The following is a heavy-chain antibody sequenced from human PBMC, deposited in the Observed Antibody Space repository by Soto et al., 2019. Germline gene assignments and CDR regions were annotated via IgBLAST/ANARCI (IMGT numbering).Heavy chain of an antibody. CDR1: GYTFTSYD. D-gene: IGHD3-3*01. J-gene: IGHJ6*02. CDR2: MNPNSGNT. Sequence: ASVKVSCKASGYTFTSYDINWVRQVTGQGLEWMGWMNPNSGNTGYAQKFQGRVTMTRNTSISTAYMELSSLRSEDTAVYYCARWSRGPNRDYYYGMDVWGQGTTVTVSS. V-gene: IGHV1-8*01. CDR3: ARWSRGPNRDYYYGMDV.